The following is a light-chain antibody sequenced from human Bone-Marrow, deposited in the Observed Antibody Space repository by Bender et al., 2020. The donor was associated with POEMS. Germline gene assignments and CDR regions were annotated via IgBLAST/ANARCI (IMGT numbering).Light chain of an antibody. Sequence: QSALTQPRSVSGSPGQSVTISCTGTSSDVGGYDHVSWYQQHPGKAPKLMIYNVNNRPSGVPDRFSGSKSGNTASLTISGLQAEDEAAYYCLSYAGASWASWVSGGGTEVTVL. CDR3: LSYAGASWASWV. CDR2: NVN. CDR1: SSDVGGYDH. V-gene: IGLV2-11*01. J-gene: IGLJ3*02.